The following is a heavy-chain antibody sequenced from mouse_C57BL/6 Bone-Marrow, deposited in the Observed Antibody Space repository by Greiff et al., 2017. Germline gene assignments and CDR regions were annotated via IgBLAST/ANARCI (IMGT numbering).Heavy chain of an antibody. J-gene: IGHJ2*01. D-gene: IGHD3-1*01. CDR3: ARHPPGTGHYFDY. V-gene: IGHV5-12*01. Sequence: EVKLEESGGGLVQPGGSLKLSCAASGFTFSDSYLYWVRQTPEQRLEWVAYISNGGGSTYYPDTVKGRFTISRDNANNTLYLQMRRLKSEDTAMYYCARHPPGTGHYFDYWGQGTTLTVSS. CDR1: GFTFSDSY. CDR2: ISNGGGST.